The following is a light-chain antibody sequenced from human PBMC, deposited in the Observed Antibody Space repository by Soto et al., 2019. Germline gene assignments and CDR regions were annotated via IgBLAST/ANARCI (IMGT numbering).Light chain of an antibody. CDR1: SNDVGIYKL. J-gene: IGLJ1*01. CDR3: CSYAGSNTYV. Sequence: QSALTQPASVSGSPGQSITISCTGTSNDVGIYKLVSWYQQFPGKAPKLMIYEDSRRHSGVSDRFSGSKSVNTASLTISGLQAEDEADYYCCSYAGSNTYVFGSGTKVTVL. CDR2: EDS. V-gene: IGLV2-23*01.